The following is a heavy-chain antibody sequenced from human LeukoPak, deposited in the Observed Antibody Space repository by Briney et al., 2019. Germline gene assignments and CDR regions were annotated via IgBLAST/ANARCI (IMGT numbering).Heavy chain of an antibody. V-gene: IGHV5-51*01. J-gene: IGHJ4*02. CDR3: ARRWDYYDSSGYYTPPGFDY. CDR2: ISPGDSAP. D-gene: IGHD3-22*01. Sequence: GESLKISCEGSGYNFTIYRIAWVRQMPGKGLECMGIISPGDSAPTYSPSFRGQVTISVDKSINAAYLQWSSLKASDTAMYYCARRWDYYDSSGYYTPPGFDYWGQGTLVTVSS. CDR1: GYNFTIYR.